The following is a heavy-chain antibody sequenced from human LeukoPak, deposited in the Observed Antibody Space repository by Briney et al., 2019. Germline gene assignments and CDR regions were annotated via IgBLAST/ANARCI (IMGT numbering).Heavy chain of an antibody. Sequence: SETLSLTCTVSGGSISSGSYYWSWIRQPAGKGLEWIGRIYTSGSTNYNPSLKSRVTISVDTSKNQFSLKLSSVTAADTAVYYCARDGGWERPFDCWGQGTLVTVSS. CDR2: IYTSGST. V-gene: IGHV4-61*02. CDR3: ARDGGWERPFDC. D-gene: IGHD1-26*01. J-gene: IGHJ4*02. CDR1: GGSISSGSYY.